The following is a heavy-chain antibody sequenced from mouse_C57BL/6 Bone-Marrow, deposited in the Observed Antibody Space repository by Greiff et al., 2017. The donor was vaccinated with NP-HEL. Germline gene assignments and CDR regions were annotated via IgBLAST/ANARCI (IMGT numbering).Heavy chain of an antibody. CDR2: IWSGGST. CDR1: GFSLTSYG. Sequence: QVQLQQSGPGLVQPSQSLSITCTVSGFSLTSYGVHWVRQSPGKGLEWLGVIWSGGSTDYNAAFISRLSISKDNSKSQVFFKMNSLQSDDTAIYYCARKYNYASSLWYFDVWGTGTTVTVSS. V-gene: IGHV2-2*01. CDR3: ARKYNYASSLWYFDV. D-gene: IGHD1-1*01. J-gene: IGHJ1*03.